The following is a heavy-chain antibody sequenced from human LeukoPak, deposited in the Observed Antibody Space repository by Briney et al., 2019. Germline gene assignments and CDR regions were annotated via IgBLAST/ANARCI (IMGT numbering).Heavy chain of an antibody. V-gene: IGHV5-51*01. CDR2: IYPGDSDT. D-gene: IGHD2-2*02. CDR3: ARLPPVVVVVPAAIGWFDP. CDR1: GYSFTSYW. Sequence: GESLKISCKGSGYSFTSYWIDWVRQMPGKGLEWMGIIYPGDSDTRYSPSFQGQVTITADKSISTAYLQWSSLKASDTAMYYCARLPPVVVVVPAAIGWFDPWGQGTLVTVSS. J-gene: IGHJ5*02.